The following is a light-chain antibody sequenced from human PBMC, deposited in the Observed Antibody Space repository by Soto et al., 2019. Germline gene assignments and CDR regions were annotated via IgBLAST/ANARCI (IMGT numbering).Light chain of an antibody. CDR2: DAS. Sequence: DIQMTQSPSSLSASEGDRVTITCQASQDTNNNLNWYQQKSGRAPKLLIYDASYWETGVPSRFSGSGSGTHFTFTISSLQPEDIATYYCQQYDDFPYTFGQGTKLEIK. CDR1: QDTNNN. CDR3: QQYDDFPYT. V-gene: IGKV1-33*01. J-gene: IGKJ2*01.